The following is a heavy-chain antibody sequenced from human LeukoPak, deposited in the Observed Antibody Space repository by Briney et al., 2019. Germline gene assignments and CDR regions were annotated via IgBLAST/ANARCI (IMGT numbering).Heavy chain of an antibody. Sequence: PSETLSLTCAVSGGSINTATVDWGWIRQAPGRDFEWIATISSDVTAYYNPSPMSRVTISLDTPLNQFSLHLTSLTAAATGLFDCARFKGGTGFDYWGQGILVIVSS. D-gene: IGHD1-26*01. J-gene: IGHJ4*02. CDR2: ISSDVTA. CDR1: GGSINTATVD. V-gene: IGHV4-39*01. CDR3: ARFKGGTGFDY.